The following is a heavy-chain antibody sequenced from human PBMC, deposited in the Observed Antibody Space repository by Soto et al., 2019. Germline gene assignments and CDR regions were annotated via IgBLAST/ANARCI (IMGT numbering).Heavy chain of an antibody. Sequence: QVQLQESGPGLVKPSQTVSITCTVSGGSISSGDYYWSWIRQHPWKGLEWIGYIYYSGSTYYNPSLKSRVTISADTSKNQFSLRLSSVTAAYTAVYYCARDLRFTVYYYGMDVWGQGTTVTVSS. V-gene: IGHV4-31*03. J-gene: IGHJ6*02. D-gene: IGHD3-3*01. CDR1: GGSISSGDYY. CDR2: IYYSGST. CDR3: ARDLRFTVYYYGMDV.